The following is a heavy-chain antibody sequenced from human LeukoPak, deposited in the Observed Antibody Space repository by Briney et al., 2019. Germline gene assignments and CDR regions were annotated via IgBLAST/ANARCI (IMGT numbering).Heavy chain of an antibody. CDR3: ARELLVTQAFDY. CDR2: IYYSGST. V-gene: IGHV4-31*03. D-gene: IGHD2-15*01. J-gene: IGHJ4*02. CDR1: GGSISSGGYY. Sequence: SETLSLTCTVSGGSISSGGYYWSWIRQHPGKGLEWIGYIYYSGSTYYNPSLKSRVTISVGTSKSQFSLKLSSVTAADTAVYYCARELLVTQAFDYWGQGTLVTVS.